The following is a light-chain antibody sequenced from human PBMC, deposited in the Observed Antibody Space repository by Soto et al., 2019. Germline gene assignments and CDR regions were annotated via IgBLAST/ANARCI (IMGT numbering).Light chain of an antibody. CDR3: QQSYSTLYT. V-gene: IGKV1-39*01. J-gene: IGKJ2*01. Sequence: DIQMTQSPSSLSASVGDRVTITCRASQSISSYLNWYQQKPGKATKLLIYAASSLQSGVPSRFSGIVSGTDFTLTSSSLQPEDFATYYCQQSYSTLYTFGQGTKLEIK. CDR2: AAS. CDR1: QSISSY.